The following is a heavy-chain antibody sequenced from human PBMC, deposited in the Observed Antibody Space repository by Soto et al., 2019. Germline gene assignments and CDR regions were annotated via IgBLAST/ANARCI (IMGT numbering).Heavy chain of an antibody. V-gene: IGHV1-69*06. D-gene: IGHD3-22*01. Sequence: QLELLQSGAEVKKPGSSLKSSCQPPKDTFRNYVLTWVDRAPGQGLDGMGGIIPIFGTANYAQKFQARVTITADTSANTVYLELSSLRSEDTAVYYCASTKYDSSAYYYWYLGLWGRGTLVTVSS. CDR3: ASTKYDSSAYYYWYLGL. J-gene: IGHJ2*01. CDR1: KDTFRNYV. CDR2: IIPIFGTA.